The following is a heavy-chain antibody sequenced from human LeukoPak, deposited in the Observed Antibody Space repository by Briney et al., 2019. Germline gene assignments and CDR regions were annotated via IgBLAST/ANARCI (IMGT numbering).Heavy chain of an antibody. J-gene: IGHJ2*01. CDR2: INPSGGGT. Sequence: ASVKVSCKASGYTFTSYYMHWVRQAPGQGLEWMGIINPSGGGTSYAQKFQGRVTMTRDTSTSTVYMELSSLRSEDTAVYYCARDRGSKRVAYCGGDCYIGYFDLWGRGTLVSVSS. D-gene: IGHD2-21*02. CDR3: ARDRGSKRVAYCGGDCYIGYFDL. CDR1: GYTFTSYY. V-gene: IGHV1-46*01.